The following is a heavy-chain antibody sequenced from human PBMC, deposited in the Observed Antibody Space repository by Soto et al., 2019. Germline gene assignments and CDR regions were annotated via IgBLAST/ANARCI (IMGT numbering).Heavy chain of an antibody. CDR3: SKDMKWGGMTTIHYFDS. D-gene: IGHD4-17*01. V-gene: IGHV3-9*01. CDR2: ISANGDNV. J-gene: IGHJ4*02. Sequence: GGSLRLSCVASGFTVDDYAMHWVRQAPGKGLEWVSGISANGDNVDYADSVKGRFTVSRDNAKNSLFLQMNSLRPEDTALYFCSKDMKWGGMTTIHYFDSWGQGTQVTVSS. CDR1: GFTVDDYA.